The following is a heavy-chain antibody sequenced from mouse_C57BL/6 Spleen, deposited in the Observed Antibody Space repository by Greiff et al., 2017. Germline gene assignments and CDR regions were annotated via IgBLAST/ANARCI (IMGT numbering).Heavy chain of an antibody. CDR2: IDPETGGT. V-gene: IGHV1-15*01. Sequence: QVQLQQSGAELVRPGASVTLSCKASGYTFTDYEMHWVKQTPVHGLEWIGAIDPETGGTAYNQKFKGKAILTADKSSSTAYMELRSLTSEDSSVYYCTRSYCGSSYGYFDVWGTGTTVTVSS. D-gene: IGHD1-1*01. J-gene: IGHJ1*03. CDR1: GYTFTDYE. CDR3: TRSYCGSSYGYFDV.